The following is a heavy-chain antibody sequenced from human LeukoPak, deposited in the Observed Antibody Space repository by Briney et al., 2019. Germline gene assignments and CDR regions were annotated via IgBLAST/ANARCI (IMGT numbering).Heavy chain of an antibody. CDR1: GGSIGSNY. J-gene: IGHJ4*02. CDR3: AKYGNSGWVTDY. Sequence: PSETLSPTCTVSGGSIGSNYWTWIRQPPGKGLEYIGYIYYTGGTNYNPSLRSRVTMSVDTSKNQFSLKLGSVTAADTAVYFCAKYGNSGWVTDYWGQGTLVTVSS. D-gene: IGHD6-19*01. V-gene: IGHV4-59*08. CDR2: IYYTGGT.